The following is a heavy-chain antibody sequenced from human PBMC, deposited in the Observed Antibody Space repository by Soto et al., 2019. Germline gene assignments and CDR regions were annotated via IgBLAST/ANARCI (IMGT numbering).Heavy chain of an antibody. D-gene: IGHD3-3*01. Sequence: PSETLSLTCPVYGGSVTGYYWNWSRPPPVKGLEWIGEINHTGGTHYNPSPKSRVTMSVDTSKNQFSLRLSSVTAADTAIYYCATRITVFGLLIPPFDPWGQGTQVTVSS. CDR1: GGSVTGYY. CDR3: ATRITVFGLLIPPFDP. J-gene: IGHJ5*02. CDR2: INHTGGT. V-gene: IGHV4-34*01.